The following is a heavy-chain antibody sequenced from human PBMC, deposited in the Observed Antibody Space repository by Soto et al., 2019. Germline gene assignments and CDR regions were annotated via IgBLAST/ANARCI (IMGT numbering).Heavy chain of an antibody. CDR2: ISAHNGNT. CDR3: ARGRYGDY. CDR1: GYAFTTYG. D-gene: IGHD1-1*01. V-gene: IGHV1-18*01. Sequence: QVHLVQTGAKVKKPGASVKVSCKGSGYAFTTYGITWVRQAPGQGLEWMGWISAHNGNTNYAQKLQGRVTVTRDTSTSTAYMELRSLRSDDTAVYYCARGRYGDYWGQGALVTVSS. J-gene: IGHJ4*02.